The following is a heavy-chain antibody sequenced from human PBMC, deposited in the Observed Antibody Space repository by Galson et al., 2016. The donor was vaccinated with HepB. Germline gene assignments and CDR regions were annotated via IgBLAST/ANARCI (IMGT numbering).Heavy chain of an antibody. V-gene: IGHV1-46*01. D-gene: IGHD1-7*01. CDR3: AREIEGTSYFEY. CDR2: INPSDGTT. J-gene: IGHJ4*02. Sequence: SVKVSCTASGDTLSNYYLHWVRQAPGQGLEWVAVINPSDGTTNYAERFKGRFTMTRDTSTTSFYMEMNSLRYEDTAEYCCAREIEGTSYFEYWGQGTLVTVAS. CDR1: GDTLSNYY.